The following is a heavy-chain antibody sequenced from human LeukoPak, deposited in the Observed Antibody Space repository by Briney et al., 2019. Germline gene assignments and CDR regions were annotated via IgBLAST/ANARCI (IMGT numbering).Heavy chain of an antibody. J-gene: IGHJ5*01. V-gene: IGHV4-59*11. Sequence: SETLSLTCTVFGGSISTHYWTWIRQPPGKGLEWIGYNHYTGSTNHNPSLKSRVTMSVDTSKTQFSLKLSSVTGADTAVYYCARGRSGGHWFDSWGPGTLVTVSS. CDR2: NHYTGST. CDR1: GGSISTHY. D-gene: IGHD3-10*01. CDR3: ARGRSGGHWFDS.